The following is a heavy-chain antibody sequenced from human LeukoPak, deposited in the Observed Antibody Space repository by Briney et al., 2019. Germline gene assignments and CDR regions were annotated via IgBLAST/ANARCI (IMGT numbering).Heavy chain of an antibody. CDR2: ISPRGSYI. Sequence: PGGSLRLSCAASGFTFSSDAMSWVRQAPGKGLEWVSSISPRGSYIYYADSLKGRFTISRDNAKNSLSLQMNSLRAEDTAVYYCASSGIVGANRLDYWGQGTLVTVSS. D-gene: IGHD1-26*01. CDR3: ASSGIVGANRLDY. CDR1: GFTFSSDA. V-gene: IGHV3-21*01. J-gene: IGHJ4*02.